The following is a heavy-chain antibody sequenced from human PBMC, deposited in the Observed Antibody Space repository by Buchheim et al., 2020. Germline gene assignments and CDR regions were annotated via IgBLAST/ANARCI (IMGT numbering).Heavy chain of an antibody. CDR2: ISGSGGST. Sequence: EVQLLESGGGLVQPGGSLRLSCSASGFTFSSYAMSWVRQAPGKWLEWVSAISGSGGSTYFAYSVKGRLTISRDTSKNTLYLEMNSLRAEETAVYYCAKDHSMYSNSWFDFWGQGTL. V-gene: IGHV3-23*01. CDR1: GFTFSSYA. J-gene: IGHJ4*02. D-gene: IGHD1-26*01. CDR3: AKDHSMYSNSWFDF.